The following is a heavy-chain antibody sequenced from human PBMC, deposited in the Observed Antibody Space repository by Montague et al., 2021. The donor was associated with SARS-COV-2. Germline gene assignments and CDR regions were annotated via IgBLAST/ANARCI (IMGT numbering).Heavy chain of an antibody. Sequence: SGTLSLTCSVSSGSIISSGYYWGWIRQPPGKELEWIGNIYYSGTTYYNPSLQSRGSISADTSKNHLSLRLSSVTAADKSVYFCARGMIRGVTTPFDYWGQGSQVTVSS. CDR2: IYYSGTT. CDR3: ARGMIRGVTTPFDY. D-gene: IGHD3-10*01. CDR1: SGSIISSGYY. J-gene: IGHJ4*02. V-gene: IGHV4-39*02.